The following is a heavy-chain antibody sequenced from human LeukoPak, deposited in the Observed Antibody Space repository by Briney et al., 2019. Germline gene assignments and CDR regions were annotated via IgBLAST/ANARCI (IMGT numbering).Heavy chain of an antibody. CDR2: IYTGNTT. CDR1: GFTGSSSY. J-gene: IGHJ6*03. CDR3: AKDNPTGVGVSMDV. D-gene: IGHD1-1*01. V-gene: IGHV3-53*01. Sequence: GGSLRLSCAASGFTGSSSYMTWVRQAPGKGLEWVSLIYTGNTTYYSYSVKGRFTISRNNSKNTLYLKMNSLRAEDTALYSCAKDNPTGVGVSMDVWGKGTTVTVSS.